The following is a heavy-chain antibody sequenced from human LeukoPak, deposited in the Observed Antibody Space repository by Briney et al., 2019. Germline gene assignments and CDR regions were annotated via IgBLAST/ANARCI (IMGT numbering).Heavy chain of an antibody. CDR2: ISGSGSGGST. D-gene: IGHD3-3*01. J-gene: IGHJ3*02. CDR3: ARDGHPKITIFGVVDHDAFDI. Sequence: LSLTCTVSGGSISSHYWSWIRQPPGKGLEWVSNISGSGSGGSTYYADSVKGRFTISRDNAKNSLYLQMNSLRAEDTAVYYCARDGHPKITIFGVVDHDAFDIWGQGTMVTVSS. V-gene: IGHV3-11*04. CDR1: GGSISSHY.